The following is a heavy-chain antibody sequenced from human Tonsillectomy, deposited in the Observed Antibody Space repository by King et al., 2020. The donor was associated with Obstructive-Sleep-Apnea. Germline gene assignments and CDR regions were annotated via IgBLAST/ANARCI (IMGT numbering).Heavy chain of an antibody. CDR3: GGYNWFDP. D-gene: IGHD6-13*01. CDR1: GFTFSNYG. V-gene: IGHV3-30*03. CDR2: ISYDGCDK. J-gene: IGHJ5*02. Sequence: VQLVESGGGVVQPGRSLRLSCAASGFTFSNYGMHWVRQAPGEGLEWVAIISYDGCDKYYADSLKGRFTISRDNSKSTLYLQMNSLRPEDTAVYYCGGYNWFDPWGQGTLVTVSS.